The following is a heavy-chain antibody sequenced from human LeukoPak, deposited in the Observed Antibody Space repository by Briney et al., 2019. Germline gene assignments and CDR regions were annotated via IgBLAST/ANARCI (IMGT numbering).Heavy chain of an antibody. CDR3: ARWGRTVSKYYFDY. V-gene: IGHV4-34*01. J-gene: IGHJ4*02. CDR1: GGSFSGYY. D-gene: IGHD4-17*01. Sequence: PSETLSLTCAVYGGSFSGYYWSWIRQPPGKGLEWIGEINHSGSTNYNPSLKSRVTISVDRSKNQFSLKLSSVTAADTAVYYRARWGRTVSKYYFDYWGQGTLVTVSS. CDR2: INHSGST.